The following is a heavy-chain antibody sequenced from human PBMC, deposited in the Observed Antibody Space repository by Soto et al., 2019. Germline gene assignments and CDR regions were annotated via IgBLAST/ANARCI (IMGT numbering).Heavy chain of an antibody. J-gene: IGHJ4*02. Sequence: GASVKGSCKASGYTFTIYSMHWVRQAPGQRLEWMGWINAGNGNTKYSQKFQGRVTITRDTSASTAYMELSSLRSEDTAVYYCAREGSSGFPTFDYWGQGTLVTVSS. CDR2: INAGNGNT. CDR3: AREGSSGFPTFDY. CDR1: GYTFTIYS. V-gene: IGHV1-3*01. D-gene: IGHD6-19*01.